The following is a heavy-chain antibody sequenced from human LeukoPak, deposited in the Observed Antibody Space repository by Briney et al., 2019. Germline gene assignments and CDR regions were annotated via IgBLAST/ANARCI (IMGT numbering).Heavy chain of an antibody. CDR3: AREEYYYDSSGDPHYYGMDV. J-gene: IGHJ6*02. CDR2: IYYMGST. Sequence: SETLSLTCTVSGGSISSHYWSWIRQPPGKGLDGIGYIYYMGSTNYNPSLKSRVTISVDTSKNQFSLNVSSVTAADTAVYYCAREEYYYDSSGDPHYYGMDVWGQGTTVTVSS. D-gene: IGHD3-22*01. V-gene: IGHV4-59*11. CDR1: GGSISSHY.